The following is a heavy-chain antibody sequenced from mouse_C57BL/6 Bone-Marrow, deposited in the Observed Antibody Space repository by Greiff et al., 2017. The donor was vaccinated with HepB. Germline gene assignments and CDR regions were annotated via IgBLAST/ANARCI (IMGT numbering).Heavy chain of an antibody. J-gene: IGHJ2*01. CDR3: SRDRLDYYLDY. Sequence: EVQVVESGGDLVRPGGSLKLSCAASGFTFSTSGMSWVRQTPDKRLEWVATINTGGTYTYYADSVRGRFTISKDSAKNTMFLLMSSLRSEDSGIYYCSRDRLDYYLDYWGQGPTLPVSS. CDR2: INTGGTYT. D-gene: IGHD2-14*01. V-gene: IGHV5-6*01. CDR1: GFTFSTSG.